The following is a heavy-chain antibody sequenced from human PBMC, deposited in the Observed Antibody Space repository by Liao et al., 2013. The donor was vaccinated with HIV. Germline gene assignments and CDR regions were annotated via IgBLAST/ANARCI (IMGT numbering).Heavy chain of an antibody. CDR3: ARENGYNYGSYYYYYYMDG. V-gene: IGHV4-61*02. D-gene: IGHD5-18*01. J-gene: IGHJ6*03. CDR1: GGSISSGSYY. CDR2: IYTSGST. Sequence: QVQLQESGPGLVKPSQTLSLTCTVSGGSISSGSYYWSWIRQPAGKGLEWIGRIYTSGSTNYNPSLKSRVTISVDTSKNQFSLKLSSVTAADTAVYYCARENGYNYGSYYYYYYMDGLGRK.